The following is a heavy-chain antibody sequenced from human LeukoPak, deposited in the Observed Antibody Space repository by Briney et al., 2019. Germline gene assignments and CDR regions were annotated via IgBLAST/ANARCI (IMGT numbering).Heavy chain of an antibody. Sequence: PGGSLRLSCAASGSTFSSYGMHWVRQAPGKGLEWVAVIWYDGSNKYYADSVKGRFTISRDNSKNTLYLQMNSLRAEDTAVYYCATYIAVAGLDYWGQGTLVTVSS. D-gene: IGHD6-19*01. CDR3: ATYIAVAGLDY. J-gene: IGHJ4*02. V-gene: IGHV3-33*01. CDR1: GSTFSSYG. CDR2: IWYDGSNK.